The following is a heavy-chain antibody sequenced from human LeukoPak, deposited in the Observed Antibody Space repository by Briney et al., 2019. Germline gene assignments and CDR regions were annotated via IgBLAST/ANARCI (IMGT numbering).Heavy chain of an antibody. Sequence: GGSLRLSCAASGFPFSSFWMNWVRQAPGKGLEYVSGISSNGGSTFYAKSVKDRFIISRDNFKNTLSLQMGSLRTEDTGVYYCARGLPLQNFYDTPGSVYWGQGTSVTVSS. CDR2: ISSNGGST. D-gene: IGHD3-22*01. V-gene: IGHV3-64*01. CDR1: GFPFSSFW. J-gene: IGHJ4*02. CDR3: ARGLPLQNFYDTPGSVY.